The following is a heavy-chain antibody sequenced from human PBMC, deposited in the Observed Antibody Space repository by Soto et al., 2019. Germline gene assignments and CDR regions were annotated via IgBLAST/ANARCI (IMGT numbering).Heavy chain of an antibody. Sequence: PSETLSLTCTVSGGSVSSYSWTWVRQPPGKGLEWIGYVYYSGSTHYNPSLKSRVTISLDTSKNQFSLKLTSVTAADTAMYFCASSPPAMVAPNIWGQGTLVTVPQ. V-gene: IGHV4-59*02. CDR3: ASSPPAMVAPNI. CDR2: VYYSGST. J-gene: IGHJ4*02. CDR1: GGSVSSYS. D-gene: IGHD5-18*01.